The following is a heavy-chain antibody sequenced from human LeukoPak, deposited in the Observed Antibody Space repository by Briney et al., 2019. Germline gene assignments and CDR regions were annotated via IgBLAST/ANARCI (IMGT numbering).Heavy chain of an antibody. V-gene: IGHV3-23*01. CDR1: GFTFSSYA. J-gene: IGHJ5*02. Sequence: GGSLRLSCAASGFTFSSYAMSWVGQAPGKGLEWVSAISGSGGSTYYADSVKGRFTISRDNSKNTLYLQMNSLRAEDAAVYYCAKGFGSGYPFDPWGEGTLVTVSS. CDR2: ISGSGGST. D-gene: IGHD3-22*01. CDR3: AKGFGSGYPFDP.